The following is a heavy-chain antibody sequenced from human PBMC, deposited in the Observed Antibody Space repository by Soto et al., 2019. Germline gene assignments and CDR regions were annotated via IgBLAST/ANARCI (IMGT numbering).Heavy chain of an antibody. CDR3: ARAAGILYYYYGMDV. J-gene: IGHJ6*02. V-gene: IGHV4-59*01. D-gene: IGHD3-10*01. Sequence: SETLSLTCTVSGGSISSYYWSWIRQPPGKGLEWIGYIYYSGSTNYNPSLKSRVTISVDTSKNQFSLKLSSVTAADTAVYYCARAAGILYYYYGMDVWGQGTTVTVSS. CDR2: IYYSGST. CDR1: GGSISSYY.